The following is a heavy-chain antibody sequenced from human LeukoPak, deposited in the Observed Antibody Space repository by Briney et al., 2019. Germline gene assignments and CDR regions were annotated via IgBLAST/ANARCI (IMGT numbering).Heavy chain of an antibody. CDR2: ISSSSSYI. Sequence: GGSLRLSCAASGFTFSSYSMNWVRQAPGKGLEWVSSISSSSSYIYYADSVKGRFTISRDNAKNSLYLQMNSLRAEDTAVYYCAREPLEKIAFDIWGQGTMVTVSS. CDR3: AREPLEKIAFDI. V-gene: IGHV3-21*01. CDR1: GFTFSSYS. J-gene: IGHJ3*02. D-gene: IGHD1-1*01.